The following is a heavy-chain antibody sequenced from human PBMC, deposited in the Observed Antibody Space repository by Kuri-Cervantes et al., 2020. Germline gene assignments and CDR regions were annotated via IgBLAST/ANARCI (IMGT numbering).Heavy chain of an antibody. CDR2: IGTAGDT. D-gene: IGHD2-15*01. CDR1: GFTFSSYD. V-gene: IGHV3-13*01. J-gene: IGHJ4*02. CDR3: ARGYCSGGSCSTFDY. Sequence: GGSLRLSCAASGFTFSSYDMHWVRQATGKGLEWVSAIGTAGDTYYPGSVKGRFTISRDNSKNTLYLQMNSLRAEDTAVYYCARGYCSGGSCSTFDYWGQGTLVTVSS.